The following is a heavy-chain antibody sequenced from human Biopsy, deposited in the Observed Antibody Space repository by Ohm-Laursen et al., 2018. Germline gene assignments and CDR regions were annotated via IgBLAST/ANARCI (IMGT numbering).Heavy chain of an antibody. V-gene: IGHV1-18*01. CDR1: GYTFTTYG. D-gene: IGHD4-17*01. J-gene: IGHJ4*02. CDR2: INTYSGNT. CDR3: ARNYYPYVDYLKDVPLCDS. Sequence: SVKISCKASGYTFTTYGISWVRQAPGQGLEWMGWINTYSGNTNYGKKFHDRVIMTSDTSTSTAYLEHRSLRSDDTAVYYCARNYYPYVDYLKDVPLCDSWGQGTLVTVSS.